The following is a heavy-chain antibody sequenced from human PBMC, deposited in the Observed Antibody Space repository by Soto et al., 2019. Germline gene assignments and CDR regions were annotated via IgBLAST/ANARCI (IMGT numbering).Heavy chain of an antibody. CDR1: GFTFTSSA. CDR2: IVVGSGNT. Sequence: SVKVSCKASGFTFTSSAVQWVRQARGQRLEWIGWIVVGSGNTNYAQKFQERVTITRDMSTSTAYMELSSLRSEDTAVYYCAADFPNCSGGSCYSGVWFDPWGQGTLVTVS. J-gene: IGHJ5*02. D-gene: IGHD2-15*01. CDR3: AADFPNCSGGSCYSGVWFDP. V-gene: IGHV1-58*01.